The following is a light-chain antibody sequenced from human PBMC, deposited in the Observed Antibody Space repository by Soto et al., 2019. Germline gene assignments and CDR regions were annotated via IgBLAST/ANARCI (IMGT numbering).Light chain of an antibody. CDR1: QSISSY. J-gene: IGKJ1*01. V-gene: IGKV1-39*01. CDR2: VAS. Sequence: DPQITQSPSAVADSVGYIVTSTCAASQSISSYLNWYQQKPGKAPKLLIYVASNMQSGVPSRFSGSGSGTDFTLTISSLQPEDFATYYCQQSYSTPRTFGQGTKVDIK. CDR3: QQSYSTPRT.